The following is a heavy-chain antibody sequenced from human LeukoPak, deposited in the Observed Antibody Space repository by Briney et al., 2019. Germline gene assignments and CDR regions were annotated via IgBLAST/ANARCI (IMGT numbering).Heavy chain of an antibody. V-gene: IGHV3-21*01. D-gene: IGHD2-2*02. CDR2: ISTSSIYI. CDR3: ARGSNYCSSISCHMNG. CDR1: GFTFSSYT. Sequence: PGGSLRLSCAASGFTFSSYTMNWVRQAPGKGLEWVSSISTSSIYIYYADSVKGRFTISRDNAKNSLYLQMNSLRAEDTAVYYCARGSNYCSSISCHMNGWGQGTLVTVSS. J-gene: IGHJ4*02.